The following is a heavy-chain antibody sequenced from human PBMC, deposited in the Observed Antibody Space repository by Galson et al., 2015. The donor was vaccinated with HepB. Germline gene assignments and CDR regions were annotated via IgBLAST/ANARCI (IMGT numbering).Heavy chain of an antibody. CDR3: ARGRMVRGLSLRYDAVDI. Sequence: SLRLSCAGSVFTFSSYAMHWVRQAPGKGLEWVAVISFDGFNKYYADSVKGRFTISRDNSQNTLYLQMNSLSAEDTAVYYCARGRMVRGLSLRYDAVDIWGQGTMVTVSS. CDR1: VFTFSSYA. V-gene: IGHV3-30*04. D-gene: IGHD3-10*01. CDR2: ISFDGFNK. J-gene: IGHJ3*02.